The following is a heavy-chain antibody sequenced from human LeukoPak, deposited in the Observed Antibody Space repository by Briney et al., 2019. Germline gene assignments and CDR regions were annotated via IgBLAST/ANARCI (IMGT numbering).Heavy chain of an antibody. Sequence: ASVKVSCKASGYTFTSYYMHWVRQAPGQGLEWMGWINPNSGGTNYAQKFQGRVTMTRDTSISTAYMELRRLRSTDTAVYFCAGRSAGVCGGDCYSSEYFQHWGQGTLVTVSS. CDR2: INPNSGGT. CDR1: GYTFTSYY. CDR3: AGRSAGVCGGDCYSSEYFQH. D-gene: IGHD2-21*01. V-gene: IGHV1-2*02. J-gene: IGHJ1*01.